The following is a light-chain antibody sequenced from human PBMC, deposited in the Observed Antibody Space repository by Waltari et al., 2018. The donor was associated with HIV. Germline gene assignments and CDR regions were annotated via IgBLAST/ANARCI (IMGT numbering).Light chain of an antibody. CDR1: NNNLGSQV. CDR3: STWDTSLSAWV. CDR2: RND. J-gene: IGLJ3*02. Sequence: QSGVTQQPSMSKTLGQTATISCNGGNNNLGSQVVAWFQQHHGHPPKLLPYRNDNRPSGISGRFSAFRSGDTAYLSISSLQSEDEADYYCSTWDTSLSAWVFGGGTKLTVL. V-gene: IGLV10-54*01.